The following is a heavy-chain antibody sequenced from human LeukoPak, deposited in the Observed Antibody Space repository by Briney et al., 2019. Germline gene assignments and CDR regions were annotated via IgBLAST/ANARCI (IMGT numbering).Heavy chain of an antibody. CDR1: GYTFTGYY. V-gene: IGHV1-2*02. D-gene: IGHD1-14*01. J-gene: IGHJ6*02. CDR2: INPNSGGT. Sequence: ASVKVSCKASGYTFTGYYMHWVRQAPGQGLEGMGWINPNSGGTNYAQKFQGRVTMTRDTSISTAYMALSRLRADDTAVYYCARDTVNHRPYYYGMDVWGQGTTVTVSS. CDR3: ARDTVNHRPYYYGMDV.